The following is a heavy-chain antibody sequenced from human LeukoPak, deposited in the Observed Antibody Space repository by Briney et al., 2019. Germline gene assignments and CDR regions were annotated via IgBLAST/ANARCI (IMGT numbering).Heavy chain of an antibody. D-gene: IGHD3-3*01. CDR2: IYSSGTT. CDR3: ARSTTIFGVVSSAPFDP. V-gene: IGHV4-59*12. CDR1: AVSISNYY. Sequence: SETLSLTCTVSAVSISNYYWSWIRQPPGRGLEWIGYIYSSGTTNYNPSLKSRVTMSVDTSKNQFSLKVSSVTAADTAVYYCARSTTIFGVVSSAPFDPWGQGTLVTVSS. J-gene: IGHJ5*02.